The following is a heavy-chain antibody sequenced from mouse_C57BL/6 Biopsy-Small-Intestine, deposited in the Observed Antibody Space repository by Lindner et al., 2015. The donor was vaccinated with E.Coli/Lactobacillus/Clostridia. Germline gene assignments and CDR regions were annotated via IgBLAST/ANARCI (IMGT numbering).Heavy chain of an antibody. V-gene: IGHV1-42*01. Sequence: VQLQESGPELVKPGASVKISCKASGYSFTDYYMHWVKQRPEKSLEWIGEINPSTGGTTYNQKFAAKATLTVDKSSSTAYMQLKGLTSEDSAVYYCARCDGYYVWLAYWGQGTLVTVSA. D-gene: IGHD2-3*01. CDR3: ARCDGYYVWLAY. J-gene: IGHJ3*01. CDR1: GYSFTDYY. CDR2: INPSTGGT.